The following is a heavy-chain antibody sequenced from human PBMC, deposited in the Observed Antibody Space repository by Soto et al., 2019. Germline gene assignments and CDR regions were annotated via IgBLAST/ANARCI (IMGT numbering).Heavy chain of an antibody. CDR1: GYAFSSHY. CDR2: VNPSGDRT. Sequence: QVLLVQSAAEVKEPRASVKLSCKASGYAFSSHYMYWVRQAPGQGLEWMGRVNPSGDRTTYSQKFQGRITMTRDTSTSTFYLEVRSLTSGDMGVYYCGGDGAATSTGFDYWGQGTLVTVSS. V-gene: IGHV1-46*03. CDR3: GGDGAATSTGFDY. J-gene: IGHJ4*02. D-gene: IGHD4-17*01.